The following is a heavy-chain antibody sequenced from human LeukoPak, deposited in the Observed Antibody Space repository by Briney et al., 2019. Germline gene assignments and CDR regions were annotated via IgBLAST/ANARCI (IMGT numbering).Heavy chain of an antibody. CDR2: MSGSGGST. V-gene: IGHV3-23*01. CDR1: GFTFSSYA. Sequence: GGSLRLSCAASGFTFSSYAMSWVRQAPAKGLEWVSAMSGSGGSTYYADSVKGRFTISRDNSKNTLYLQMNSLRAEDTAVYYCANTHMIVVGDDAFDIWGQGTMVTVSS. CDR3: ANTHMIVVGDDAFDI. J-gene: IGHJ3*02. D-gene: IGHD3-22*01.